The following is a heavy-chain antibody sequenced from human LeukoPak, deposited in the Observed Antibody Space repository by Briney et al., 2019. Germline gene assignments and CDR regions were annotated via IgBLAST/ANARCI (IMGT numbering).Heavy chain of an antibody. D-gene: IGHD5-12*01. CDR3: ARNENSGWGYFDY. Sequence: PGGSLRLSCAASRFTFNSYAMSWVRQAPGKGLEWVSVIGGSNGITFYVGSVKGRFTISRGNSKDTLYLQMNSLRGEDTAVYYCARNENSGWGYFDYWGQGTLVTVSS. J-gene: IGHJ4*02. V-gene: IGHV3-23*01. CDR2: IGGSNGIT. CDR1: RFTFNSYA.